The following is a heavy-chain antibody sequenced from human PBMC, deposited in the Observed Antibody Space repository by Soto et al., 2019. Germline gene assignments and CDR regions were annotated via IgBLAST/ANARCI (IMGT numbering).Heavy chain of an antibody. J-gene: IGHJ4*02. D-gene: IGHD3-22*01. V-gene: IGHV4-30-2*01. CDR2: IYHSGST. CDR3: AGHIYYYYESSGYFDY. CDR1: GGSISSGGYS. Sequence: QLQLQESGSGLVKPSQTLSLTCAVSGGSISSGGYSWSRIRQPPGKGLEWIGYIYHSGSTYYNPSLRSRITIPVDRSKNRFSLKLSSVTAADTAVYYCAGHIYYYYESSGYFDYWGQRTLVTVSS.